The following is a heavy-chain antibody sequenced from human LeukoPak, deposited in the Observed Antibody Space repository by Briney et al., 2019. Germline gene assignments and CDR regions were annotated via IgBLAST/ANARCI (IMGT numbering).Heavy chain of an antibody. D-gene: IGHD1-26*01. V-gene: IGHV4-34*01. CDR3: ARVPVVGATENYYGMDV. CDR2: INHSGST. J-gene: IGHJ6*02. CDR1: GVSFSDYY. Sequence: PSETLSLTCAVYGVSFSDYYWSWIRQPPGKGLEWIGEINHSGSTNCNPSLKSRVTISLDTSKNQFSLKLSSVTAADTAVYYCARVPVVGATENYYGMDVWGQGTTVTVSS.